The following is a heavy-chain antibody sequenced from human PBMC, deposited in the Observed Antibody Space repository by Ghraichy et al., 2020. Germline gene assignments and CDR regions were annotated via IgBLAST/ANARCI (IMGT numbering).Heavy chain of an antibody. V-gene: IGHV3-23*01. CDR1: GFTFSSYA. CDR3: AKYKRYFDGPFPPFDD. CDR2: ISGSGGST. J-gene: IGHJ4*02. Sequence: GGSLRLSCAASGFTFSSYAMSWVRQAPGKGLEWVSAISGSGGSTYYADSVKGRFTISRDNSKNTLYLQMNSLRAEDTAVYYCAKYKRYFDGPFPPFDDWGQGTLVTVSS. D-gene: IGHD3-9*01.